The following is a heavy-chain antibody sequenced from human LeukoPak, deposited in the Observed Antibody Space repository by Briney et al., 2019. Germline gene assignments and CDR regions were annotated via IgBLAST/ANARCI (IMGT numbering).Heavy chain of an antibody. CDR1: GFSFITYG. CDR2: IRYDGSNR. CDR3: AREGIGYYFDY. Sequence: GGSLRLSCAASGFSFITYGIHWVRQAPGKGLEWVAFIRYDGSNRFYADSVRGRFTISRDNSKNTVYLQMNSLRAEDTAVYYCAREGIGYYFDYWGQGALVTVSS. D-gene: IGHD3-10*01. J-gene: IGHJ4*02. V-gene: IGHV3-30*02.